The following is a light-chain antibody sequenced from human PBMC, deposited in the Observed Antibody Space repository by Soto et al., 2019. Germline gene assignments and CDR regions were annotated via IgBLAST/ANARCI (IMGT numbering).Light chain of an antibody. CDR2: GAS. Sequence: EIVFTQWPITLCCCRVEIASLSCRASQSVSSNYLAWYQQKPGQAPRLLIYGASSRATGIPDRFSGSGSGTDFTLTISRLETEDFAVFYCQQYGNSRTFGQGTKVDI. CDR1: QSVSSNY. CDR3: QQYGNSRT. V-gene: IGKV3-20*01. J-gene: IGKJ1*01.